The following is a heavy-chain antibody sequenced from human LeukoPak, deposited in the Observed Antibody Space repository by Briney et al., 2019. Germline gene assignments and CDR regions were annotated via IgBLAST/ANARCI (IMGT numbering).Heavy chain of an antibody. Sequence: ASVKVSCKASAYTFTGYYMHWVRQAPGQGLEWMGWINPNSGGPNYAQKFQGRVSMTRATSISTASMELSRLRSDDTAVYYCARGRYGELWGACEIWGQGTMVSVS. J-gene: IGHJ3*02. D-gene: IGHD3-16*01. CDR2: INPNSGGP. V-gene: IGHV1-2*02. CDR3: ARGRYGELWGACEI. CDR1: AYTFTGYY.